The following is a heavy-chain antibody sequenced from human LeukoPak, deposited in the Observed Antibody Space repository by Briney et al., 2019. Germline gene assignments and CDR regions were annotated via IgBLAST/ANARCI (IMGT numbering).Heavy chain of an antibody. D-gene: IGHD2-15*01. V-gene: IGHV1-18*01. J-gene: IGHJ4*02. CDR2: ISAYNGNT. Sequence: ASVKVSCKASGYTFTSYGISWVRQAPGQGLEWMGRISAYNGNTNYAQKLQGRVTMTTDTSTSTAYMELRSLRSDDTAVYYCARDIYRGYCSGGSCYENFDYWGQGTLVTVSS. CDR3: ARDIYRGYCSGGSCYENFDY. CDR1: GYTFTSYG.